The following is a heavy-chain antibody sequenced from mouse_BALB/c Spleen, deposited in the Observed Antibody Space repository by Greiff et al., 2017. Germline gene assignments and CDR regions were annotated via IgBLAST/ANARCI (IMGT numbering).Heavy chain of an antibody. CDR2: ISSGGST. CDR1: GFTFSSYA. J-gene: IGHJ2*01. V-gene: IGHV5-6-5*01. D-gene: IGHD2-3*01. CDR3: AREGGYDPFFDY. Sequence: DVMLVESGGGLVKPGGSLKLSCAASGFTFSSYAMSWVRQTPEKRLEWVASISSGGSTYYPDSVKGRVTITRDNARNILYLQMSSLRSEDTAMYYCAREGGYDPFFDYWGQGTTLTVSS.